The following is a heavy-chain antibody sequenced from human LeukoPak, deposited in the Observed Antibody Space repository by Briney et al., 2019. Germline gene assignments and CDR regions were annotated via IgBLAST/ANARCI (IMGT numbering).Heavy chain of an antibody. CDR2: INHSGST. Sequence: SETLSLTCAVYGGSFSGYYWSWIRQPPGKGLEWIGEINHSGSTNYNPSLKSRVTISVDTSKNQFSLKLSSVTAADTAVYYCATTEDCSSTSCPSDAFDIWGQGTMVTLFS. D-gene: IGHD2-2*01. CDR1: GGSFSGYY. CDR3: ATTEDCSSTSCPSDAFDI. J-gene: IGHJ3*02. V-gene: IGHV4-34*01.